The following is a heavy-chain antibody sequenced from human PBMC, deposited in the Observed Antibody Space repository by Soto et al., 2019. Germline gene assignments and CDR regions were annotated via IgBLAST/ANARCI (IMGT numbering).Heavy chain of an antibody. Sequence: PSETLSLTCTVSGGYISNYYWGWVRQPPGKGLEWIGYIIYSGNANYNPSLRSRVTISVDMSKSQFSLKLSSVTAADTAVYYCAGGRNYGSGSYFKVWFDPWGQGTLVTVSS. D-gene: IGHD3-10*01. CDR3: AGGRNYGSGSYFKVWFDP. J-gene: IGHJ5*02. V-gene: IGHV4-59*12. CDR1: GGYISNYY. CDR2: IIYSGNA.